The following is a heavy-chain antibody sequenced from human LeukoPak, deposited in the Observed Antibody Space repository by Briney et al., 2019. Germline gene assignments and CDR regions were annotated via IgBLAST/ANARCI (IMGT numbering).Heavy chain of an antibody. D-gene: IGHD2-21*02. J-gene: IGHJ3*02. Sequence: SETLSLTCAVYGGSFSGYYWSWIRQPPGKGLEWIGEINHSGSTNYNPSLKSRVTISVDTSKNQFSLKLSSVTAADTAVYYCARAIQRGDFPNDAFDIWGQGTMVTVSS. V-gene: IGHV4-34*01. CDR3: ARAIQRGDFPNDAFDI. CDR2: INHSGST. CDR1: GGSFSGYY.